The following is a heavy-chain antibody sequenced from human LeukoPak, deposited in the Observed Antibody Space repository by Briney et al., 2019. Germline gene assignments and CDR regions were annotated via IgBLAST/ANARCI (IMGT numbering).Heavy chain of an antibody. CDR1: GYTFTSYG. CDR2: ISAYNGNT. V-gene: IGHV1-18*01. CDR3: ARQGVTAAENNYFYYYMDF. J-gene: IGHJ6*03. D-gene: IGHD6-13*01. Sequence: ASVKVSCKASGYTFTSYGISWVRQAPGQGLEWMGWISAYNGNTNYAQKPQGRVTMTTDTSTSTAYMELRSLRSDDTAVYYCARQGVTAAENNYFYYYMDFWGKGTTVTVSS.